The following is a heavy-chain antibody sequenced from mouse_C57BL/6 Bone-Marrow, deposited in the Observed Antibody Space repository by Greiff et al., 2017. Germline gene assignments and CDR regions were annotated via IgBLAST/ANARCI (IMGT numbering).Heavy chain of an antibody. CDR2: ISYSGST. CDR1: GYSITSGYD. D-gene: IGHD2-4*01. V-gene: IGHV3-1*01. Sequence: DVKLQESGPGMVKPSQSLSLTCTVTGYSITSGYDWHWIRHFPGNKLEWMGYISYSGSTTYNPSLKSRISITHDTSKNHFFLKLNSVTTEDTATYYCARERDYGFAYWGQGTLVTVSA. CDR3: ARERDYGFAY. J-gene: IGHJ3*01.